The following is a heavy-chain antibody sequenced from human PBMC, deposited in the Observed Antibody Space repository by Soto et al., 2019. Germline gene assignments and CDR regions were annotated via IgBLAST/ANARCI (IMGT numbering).Heavy chain of an antibody. CDR2: ISGYNGNT. CDR1: GYTFTNYG. V-gene: IGHV1-18*01. CDR3: AGEGQAPYYYYGMAV. J-gene: IGHJ6*02. Sequence: QVQVVQSGDEVKKPGASVKVSCKASGYTFTNYGFSWVRQAPGQGLEWMGWISGYNGNTKYAEKFQGRVTMTTDTSTSTAHRERRSLKSDDTAVYYCAGEGQAPYYYYGMAVGGQGTAVTVSS.